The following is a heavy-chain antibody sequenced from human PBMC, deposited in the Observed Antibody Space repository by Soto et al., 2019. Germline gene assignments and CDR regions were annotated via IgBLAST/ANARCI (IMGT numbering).Heavy chain of an antibody. J-gene: IGHJ4*02. CDR3: ARGPATYYDFWSGSGYFDY. CDR2: IYYSSST. D-gene: IGHD3-3*01. Sequence: PSETLSLTCTVSGGSLSSYYWSWIRQPPGQGLQRIRYIYYSSSTNYTPTLKSRVTISVDTSNTQFSLQLSSVTAADTAVYYCARGPATYYDFWSGSGYFDYWGQGTLVTVSS. V-gene: IGHV4-59*01. CDR1: GGSLSSYY.